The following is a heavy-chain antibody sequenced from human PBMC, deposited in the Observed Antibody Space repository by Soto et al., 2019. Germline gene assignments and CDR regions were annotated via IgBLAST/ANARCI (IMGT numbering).Heavy chain of an antibody. V-gene: IGHV2-26*01. D-gene: IGHD5-12*01. CDR3: ARIPNDGYNYIDY. CDR2: IFPNDEK. CDR1: GFSLSYGGMG. J-gene: IGHJ4*02. Sequence: QVTLKESGPVLVKPTETLTLTCTVSGFSLSYGGMGVSWIRQPPGKALEWLAHIFPNDEKSYSTSLKSRLTISKDTSKSQVVLTITNMDPVDAATYYCARIPNDGYNYIDYWGQGTLVTVSS.